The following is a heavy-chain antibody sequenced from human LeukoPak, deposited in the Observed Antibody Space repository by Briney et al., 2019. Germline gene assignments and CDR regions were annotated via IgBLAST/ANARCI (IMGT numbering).Heavy chain of an antibody. CDR3: CLAQYSSGWYDAFDI. CDR1: RYTFTSYD. J-gene: IGHJ3*02. D-gene: IGHD6-19*01. Sequence: ASVKVSCKASRYTFTSYDINWVRQATGQGLEWMGWMNPNSGNTGYAQKFQGRVTMTRNTSISTAYMELSSLRSEDTAVYYCCLAQYSSGWYDAFDIWGQGTMVTFSS. V-gene: IGHV1-8*01. CDR2: MNPNSGNT.